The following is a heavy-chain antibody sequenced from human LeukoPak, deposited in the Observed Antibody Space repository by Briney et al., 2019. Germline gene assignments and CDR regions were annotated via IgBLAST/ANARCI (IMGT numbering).Heavy chain of an antibody. J-gene: IGHJ4*02. CDR2: ISSSSSYI. V-gene: IGHV3-21*01. Sequence: GGSLRLSCAASGFTFSSYGMHWVRQAPGKGLEWVSSISSSSSYIYYADSVRGRFTISRDNAKNSLYLQMNSLRADDTAVYFCATIPSTELNAYWGQGTLVTVSA. D-gene: IGHD2-21*01. CDR3: ATIPSTELNAY. CDR1: GFTFSSYG.